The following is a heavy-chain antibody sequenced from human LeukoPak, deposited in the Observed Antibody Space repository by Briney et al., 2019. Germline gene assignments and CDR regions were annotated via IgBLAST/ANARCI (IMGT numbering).Heavy chain of an antibody. CDR3: AKPYYYDSSGYYLQYFDY. CDR2: ISGSGGST. V-gene: IGHV3-23*01. Sequence: GGSLRLSCAASGFTFSSYAMSWVRQAPGKGLEWVSAISGSGGSTYYADSVKGRFTISRDNSKNTLYLQMNSLRAEDTAVYYCAKPYYYDSSGYYLQYFDYWGQGTLVTVSS. J-gene: IGHJ4*02. CDR1: GFTFSSYA. D-gene: IGHD3-22*01.